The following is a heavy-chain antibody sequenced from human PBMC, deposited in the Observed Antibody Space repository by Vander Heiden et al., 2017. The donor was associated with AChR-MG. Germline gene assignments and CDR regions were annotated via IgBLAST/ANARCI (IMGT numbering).Heavy chain of an antibody. CDR2: INPSLDST. D-gene: IGHD1-26*01. V-gene: IGHV1-46*03. Sequence: QVQLVQSGAEVKKPGASLKVPCKTSGFTFTNYHMHWVRQAPGQGLEWVGTINPSLDSTRYAQKFQGRVRMTRDTSTKTVYMDMTSLRPEDTAVYFCARELTGSFYFDFWGQGSLVTVSS. CDR3: ARELTGSFYFDF. CDR1: GFTFTNYH. J-gene: IGHJ4*02.